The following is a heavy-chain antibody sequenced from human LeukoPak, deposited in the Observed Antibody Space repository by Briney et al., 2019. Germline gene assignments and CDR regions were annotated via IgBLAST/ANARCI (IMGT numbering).Heavy chain of an antibody. D-gene: IGHD5-24*01. CDR2: IRSRSYHETT. CDR1: GFMIDEYA. V-gene: IGHV3-49*04. CDR3: ARDRRDGYNDGYFSL. Sequence: GGSLRLSCTASGFMIDEYAMTWVRQAPGRGLEWLGFIRSRSYHETTQCAASVRGRFTISRDDSKSVTYLQMNSLKTEDTAVYFCARDRRDGYNDGYFSLWGRGTLVSVSS. J-gene: IGHJ2*01.